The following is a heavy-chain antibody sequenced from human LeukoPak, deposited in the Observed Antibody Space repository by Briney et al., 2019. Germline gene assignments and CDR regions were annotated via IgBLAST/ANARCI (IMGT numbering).Heavy chain of an antibody. J-gene: IGHJ6*03. CDR3: ARDNNWNYYYYYYMDV. Sequence: ASVKVSCKASGYTFTGYYMHWVRQAPGQGLEWMGWINPNSGGTNYAQKFQGRVTMTRDTSISTAYMELSRLRSDDTAAYYCARDNNWNYYYYYYMDVWGKGTTVTVSS. CDR2: INPNSGGT. V-gene: IGHV1-2*02. D-gene: IGHD1-20*01. CDR1: GYTFTGYY.